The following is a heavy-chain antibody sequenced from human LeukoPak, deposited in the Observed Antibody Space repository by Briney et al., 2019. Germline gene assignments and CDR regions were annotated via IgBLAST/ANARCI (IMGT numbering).Heavy chain of an antibody. J-gene: IGHJ6*03. CDR2: ISAYNGNT. Sequence: GASVKVSCKASGYTFTSYGISWVRQAPGQGLEWMGWISAYNGNTNYAQKLQGRVTMTTDTSTSTAYMELSRLRSDDTAVYYCARDPSYYYYYMDVWGKGTTVTISS. CDR1: GYTFTSYG. D-gene: IGHD3-16*01. CDR3: ARDPSYYYYYMDV. V-gene: IGHV1-18*01.